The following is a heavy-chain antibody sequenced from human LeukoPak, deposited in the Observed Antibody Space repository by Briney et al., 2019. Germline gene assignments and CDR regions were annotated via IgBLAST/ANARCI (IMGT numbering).Heavy chain of an antibody. CDR1: GFTFDTYA. V-gene: IGHV3-23*01. CDR2: LSGSGGST. Sequence: GGSLRLSWAAAGFTFDTYAMSWVRQAPGKGLEWVSCLSGSGGSTYYADSVKGRFTISRDNAKNTLYLQMNSLRAEDTAVYYCAKGRCSGGSCYGRGFDYWGQGTLVTVSS. J-gene: IGHJ4*02. D-gene: IGHD2-15*01. CDR3: AKGRCSGGSCYGRGFDY.